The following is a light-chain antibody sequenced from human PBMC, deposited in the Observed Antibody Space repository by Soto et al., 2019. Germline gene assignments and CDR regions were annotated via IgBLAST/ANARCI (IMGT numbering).Light chain of an antibody. J-gene: IGKJ4*01. CDR2: GAS. V-gene: IGKV3D-20*02. CDR1: QSVSSSY. Sequence: PLSCRASQSVSSSYLAWYQQKPGQAPRLLIYGASSRATGIPDRFSGSGSGTDFTLTISSLEPEDFAVYYCQQRSNWTLTFGGGAKVAIK. CDR3: QQRSNWTLT.